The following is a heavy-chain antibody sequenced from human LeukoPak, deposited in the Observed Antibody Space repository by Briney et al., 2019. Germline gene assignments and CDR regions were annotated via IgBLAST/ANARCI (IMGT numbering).Heavy chain of an antibody. V-gene: IGHV4-59*02. Sequence: SETLSLTCTVSGGSVSGYYWSWIRQPPGKGLEWIGYIYYSGSTNCNPSLKSRVTISVDTSKNQFSLKLSSVTAADTAVYYCAGQWASYFDYWGQGTLVTVSS. D-gene: IGHD1-26*01. CDR1: GGSVSGYY. CDR3: AGQWASYFDY. CDR2: IYYSGST. J-gene: IGHJ4*02.